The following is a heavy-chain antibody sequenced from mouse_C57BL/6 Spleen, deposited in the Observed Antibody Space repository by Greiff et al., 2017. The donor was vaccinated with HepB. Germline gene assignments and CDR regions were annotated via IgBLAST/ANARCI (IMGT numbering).Heavy chain of an antibody. V-gene: IGHV5-17*01. CDR2: ISSGSSTI. J-gene: IGHJ4*01. D-gene: IGHD3-2*02. Sequence: EVQLVESGGGLVKPGGSLKLSCAASGFTFSDYGMHWVRQAPEKGLEWVAYISSGSSTIYYADTVKGRFTISRDNAKNTLFLQMTSLRSEHTAMYYCAREGDSSGYAMDYWGQGTSVTVSS. CDR1: GFTFSDYG. CDR3: AREGDSSGYAMDY.